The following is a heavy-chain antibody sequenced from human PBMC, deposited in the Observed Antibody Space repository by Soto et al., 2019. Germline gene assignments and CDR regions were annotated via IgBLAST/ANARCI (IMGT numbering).Heavy chain of an antibody. V-gene: IGHV1-46*03. J-gene: IGHJ5*02. CDR2: INPNSGIT. Sequence: ASVKVSCKASGYSFTSYYIHWVRQAPGQGLEWMGIINPNSGITNYAQNFQGRVTMTRDTSTSTVYMELSSLKSEDTAVYYCARSRGAAAGINWFDPWGQGTLVTVSS. CDR1: GYSFTSYY. D-gene: IGHD6-13*01. CDR3: ARSRGAAAGINWFDP.